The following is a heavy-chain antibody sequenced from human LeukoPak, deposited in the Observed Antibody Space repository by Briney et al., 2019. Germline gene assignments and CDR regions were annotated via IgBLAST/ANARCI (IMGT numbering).Heavy chain of an antibody. CDR3: AKDRQVAGKGDGGY. CDR2: ISGSGGST. J-gene: IGHJ4*02. CDR1: GFTFSNYA. Sequence: GGSLRLSCAASGFTFSNYAMSWVRQAPGTGLEWVSTISGSGGSTYYADSVKGRFTISRDNSKNTLYLQMNSLRAEDTAVYYCAKDRQVAGKGDGGYWGQGTLVTVSS. V-gene: IGHV3-23*01. D-gene: IGHD6-19*01.